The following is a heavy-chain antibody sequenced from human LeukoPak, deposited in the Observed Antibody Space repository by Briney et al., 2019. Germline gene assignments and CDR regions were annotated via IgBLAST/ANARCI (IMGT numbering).Heavy chain of an antibody. Sequence: GASVKVSCKASGYTFTSYAMNWERQAPGQGLEWMGWINTNTGNPTYAQGFTGRFVFSLDTSVSTAYLQICSLKAEDTAVYYCARDKRIAAAGRPLGGWFDPWGQGTLVTVSS. CDR1: GYTFTSYA. CDR2: INTNTGNP. V-gene: IGHV7-4-1*01. CDR3: ARDKRIAAAGRPLGGWFDP. D-gene: IGHD6-13*01. J-gene: IGHJ5*02.